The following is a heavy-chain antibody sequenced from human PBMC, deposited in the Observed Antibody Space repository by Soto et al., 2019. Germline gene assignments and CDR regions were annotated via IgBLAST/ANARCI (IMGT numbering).Heavy chain of an antibody. CDR1: GFTVMDYY. D-gene: IGHD2-2*01. J-gene: IGHJ3*02. Sequence: QVQLVESGGGLVNPGGSLRLSCAASGFTVMDYYMSWIRQAPVKGLEWVSYRSSSSSYTNYADSVKGRFTISSYNSRKSLDLPVNSLSAEETAGYYCAREGVEEIAFDIWVQGTMVTVSS. CDR2: RSSSSSYT. V-gene: IGHV3-11*05. CDR3: AREGVEEIAFDI.